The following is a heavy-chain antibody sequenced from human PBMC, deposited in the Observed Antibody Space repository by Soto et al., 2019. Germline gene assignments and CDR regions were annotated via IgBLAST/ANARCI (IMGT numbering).Heavy chain of an antibody. J-gene: IGHJ6*02. D-gene: IGHD1-26*01. Sequence: QKSSGEGSGENLSRYWMARDRQINGKGLEWMGIIYPGDSDTRYSPSFQGQVTISADKSISTAYLQWSSLKASDTAMYYCARHLGGPAIRTPGGIYGMDVWGQGTTVTVSS. CDR3: ARHLGGPAIRTPGGIYGMDV. CDR1: GENLSRYW. CDR2: IYPGDSDT. V-gene: IGHV5-51*01.